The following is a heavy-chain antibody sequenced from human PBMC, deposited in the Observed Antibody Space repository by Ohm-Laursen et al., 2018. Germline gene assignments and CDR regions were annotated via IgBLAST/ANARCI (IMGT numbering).Heavy chain of an antibody. Sequence: GSSVKVSCKASGFTFTDYNIHWVRQAPGQGLEWVGRVVPSSGGTNFAQKFQGRVTMTRDTSISTAYMDLSGLRSDDTAVYYCVRYSGSSHDTFDIWGQGTMVTVSS. V-gene: IGHV1-2*06. CDR1: GFTFTDYN. J-gene: IGHJ3*02. D-gene: IGHD1-26*01. CDR3: VRYSGSSHDTFDI. CDR2: VVPSSGGT.